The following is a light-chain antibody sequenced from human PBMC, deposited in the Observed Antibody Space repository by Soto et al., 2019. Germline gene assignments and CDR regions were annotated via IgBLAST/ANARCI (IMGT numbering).Light chain of an antibody. CDR1: PTARSY. CDR2: DVS. Sequence: EIVLTQSPATLSLSPGERATLSCRASPTARSYLAWYQQKPGQAPRLLIYDVSNRATGVPARFSSSGSETDFSLTISSLEPEDFAVYYCQQRSNWPLTFGGGTRVEIK. V-gene: IGKV3-11*01. CDR3: QQRSNWPLT. J-gene: IGKJ4*01.